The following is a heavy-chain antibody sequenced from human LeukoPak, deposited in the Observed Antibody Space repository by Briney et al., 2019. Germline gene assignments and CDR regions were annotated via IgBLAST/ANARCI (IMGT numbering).Heavy chain of an antibody. CDR1: GFTFSSYA. J-gene: IGHJ4*02. CDR2: ISGSGGST. D-gene: IGHD2-21*02. Sequence: PGGSLRLSCAASGFTFSSYAMSWVRQAPGKGLEWVSAISGSGGSTYYADSVKGRFTISRDNSKNTLYLRMNSLRAEDTAVYYCAKDEADIVVVTLDYWGQGNLVTVSS. CDR3: AKDEADIVVVTLDY. V-gene: IGHV3-23*01.